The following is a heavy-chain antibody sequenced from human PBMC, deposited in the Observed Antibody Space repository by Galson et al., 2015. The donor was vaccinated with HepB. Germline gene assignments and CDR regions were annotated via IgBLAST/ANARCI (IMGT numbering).Heavy chain of an antibody. Sequence: SLRLSCAASGFTFSSYAMHWVRQAPGKGLEWVAVISYDGSNKYYADSVKGRFTISRDNSKNTLYLQMNSLRAEDTAVYYCARDSRRYYYDSSGYPNWYFDLWGRGTLVTVSS. J-gene: IGHJ2*01. CDR3: ARDSRRYYYDSSGYPNWYFDL. V-gene: IGHV3-30*04. D-gene: IGHD3-22*01. CDR1: GFTFSSYA. CDR2: ISYDGSNK.